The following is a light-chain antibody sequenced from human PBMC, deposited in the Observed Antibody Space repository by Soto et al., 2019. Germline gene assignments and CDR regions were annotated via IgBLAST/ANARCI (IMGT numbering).Light chain of an antibody. CDR1: SPNIGSNT. V-gene: IGLV1-44*01. J-gene: IGLJ1*01. CDR3: TAWGDSLNGYV. Sequence: QPVLTPPPPASRSPGQRVTMSCSGSSPNIGSNTVSWYQQLPGTAPKLLIYSNNQRPSGVPDRFSGSKSGTSASLAISGLQSEDEADYYCTAWGDSLNGYVFGTGTKVTVL. CDR2: SNN.